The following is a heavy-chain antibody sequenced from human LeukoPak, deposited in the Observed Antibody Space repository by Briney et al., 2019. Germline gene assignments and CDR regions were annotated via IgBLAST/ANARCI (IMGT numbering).Heavy chain of an antibody. Sequence: GESLKISCKGSGYSFTSYWIGWVRQMPGKGLEWMGIIYPGDSDTRYSPSFQGQVTISADKSISTAYLLWSSLKASDTAMYYCASASPDSSGYYYVGYWGQGTLVAVSS. CDR3: ASASPDSSGYYYVGY. D-gene: IGHD3-22*01. CDR2: IYPGDSDT. J-gene: IGHJ4*02. CDR1: GYSFTSYW. V-gene: IGHV5-51*01.